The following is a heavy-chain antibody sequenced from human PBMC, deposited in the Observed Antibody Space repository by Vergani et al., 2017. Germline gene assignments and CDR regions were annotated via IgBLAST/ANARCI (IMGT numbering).Heavy chain of an antibody. CDR1: GFTFSSYG. D-gene: IGHD1-26*01. CDR2: IWYDGNNK. Sequence: QVQLVESEGGVVQPGRSLRLSCAASGFTFSSYGMHWVRQAPGKGLEWVAVIWYDGNNKYYADSVKGRFTISRDNSKNTLYLQMRSLRAEDTAVYYCARGRSGNYLMAVWGQGTLVTVSS. CDR3: ARGRSGNYLMAV. J-gene: IGHJ4*02. V-gene: IGHV3-33*01.